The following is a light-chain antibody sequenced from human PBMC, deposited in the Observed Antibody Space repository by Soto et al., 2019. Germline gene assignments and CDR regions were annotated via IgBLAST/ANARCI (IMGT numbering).Light chain of an antibody. Sequence: DIQMTQSPSALSASVGDRVTITCRASQGISTYLNWYQQKPGKAPKLLIYAASSLQSGVPSRFSGSGSETDFTLTISSLRPEDFATYSCQHSTTWTFGQGTKVDIK. CDR1: QGISTY. CDR2: AAS. J-gene: IGKJ1*01. V-gene: IGKV1-39*01. CDR3: QHSTTWT.